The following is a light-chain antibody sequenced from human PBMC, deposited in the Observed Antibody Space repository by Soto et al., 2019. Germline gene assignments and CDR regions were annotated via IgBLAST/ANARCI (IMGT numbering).Light chain of an antibody. J-gene: IGLJ3*02. CDR1: SSDVGGYNY. V-gene: IGLV2-8*01. Sequence: QSALTQPTSASGSPGQSVTISCTGTSSDVGGYNYVSWYQQYPGRAPKLMIYEVTKRPSGVPDRFSGSKSGNTASLTVSGLQAEDEADYSCSSYAASNNFYFVFGGGTKLTVL. CDR3: SSYAASNNFYFV. CDR2: EVT.